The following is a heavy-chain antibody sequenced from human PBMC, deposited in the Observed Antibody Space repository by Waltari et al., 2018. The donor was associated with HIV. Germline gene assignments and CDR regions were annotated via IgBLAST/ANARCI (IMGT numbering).Heavy chain of an antibody. CDR1: GFMFNTHS. V-gene: IGHV3-48*03. D-gene: IGHD3-10*01. CDR2: ISSGRKTI. J-gene: IGHJ4*02. Sequence: EVHLVESGGGLAQPGGSLRLSCAASGFMFNTHSMHWVRQAPGKGLEWISFISSGRKTIYYGDSVKGRFTVSRDNGRNSLFLQMNRLGVEDTAIYYCASAVVDSSAFDFWGQGTLV. CDR3: ASAVVDSSAFDF.